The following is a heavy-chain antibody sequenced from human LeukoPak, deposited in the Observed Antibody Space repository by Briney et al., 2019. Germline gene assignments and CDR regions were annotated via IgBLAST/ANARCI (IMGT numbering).Heavy chain of an antibody. V-gene: IGHV3-11*01. J-gene: IGHJ4*02. Sequence: GGSLRLSCAASGLTLTDYYRTWIRQAPGKGLDWLSYISSSGTTIYYADSVKGRFTISRDNAKNARGHGPLFLCEIMDTRDYGHTSPSKDCWGQGTLVTVSS. CDR3: HTSPSKDC. CDR2: ISSSGTTI. D-gene: IGHD4/OR15-4a*01. CDR1: GLTLTDYY.